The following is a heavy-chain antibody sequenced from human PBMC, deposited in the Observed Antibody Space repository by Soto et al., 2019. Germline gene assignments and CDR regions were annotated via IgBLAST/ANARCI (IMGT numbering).Heavy chain of an antibody. CDR1: GGSISTSNW. CDR2: VYRTGST. D-gene: IGHD6-13*01. V-gene: IGHV4-4*02. J-gene: IGHJ1*01. CDR3: SRSRATIAPPALLAF. Sequence: PSETLSLTCAVSGGSISTSNWWSWVRQPPGKGLEWIGEVYRTGSTNYNPSLESRVIVSVDKSKTQFSLKLTSVTAADTAVYYCSRSRATIAPPALLAFWGQGSLVTVPS.